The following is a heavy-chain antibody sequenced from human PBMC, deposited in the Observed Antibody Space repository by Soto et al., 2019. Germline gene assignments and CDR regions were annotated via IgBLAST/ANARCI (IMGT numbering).Heavy chain of an antibody. V-gene: IGHV3-23*01. D-gene: IGHD5-12*01. J-gene: IGHJ4*02. Sequence: EVQLLESGGGLLQPGGSLRLSCAASGLTFSSHAMTWVRQAPGKGLQWVSTISDSGDNTYYADSVKGRFTISRDNSKNTLYLQMNSLRAEETAVYYCAKVGWIGGQGTLVTVSS. CDR3: AKVGWI. CDR2: ISDSGDNT. CDR1: GLTFSSHA.